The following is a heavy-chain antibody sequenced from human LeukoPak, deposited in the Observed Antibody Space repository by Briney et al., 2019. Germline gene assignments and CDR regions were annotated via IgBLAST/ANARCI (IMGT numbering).Heavy chain of an antibody. D-gene: IGHD3-10*01. J-gene: IGHJ4*02. CDR2: ISGNGGST. CDR1: GFTFSSYA. Sequence: PGGSLRLSCAASGFTFSSYAMSWVRQAPGKGLEWVSTISGNGGSTYYADSVEGRFTISRDNSKNTLYLQMNSLRAEDTAVYYCAKPYYYGSGSYFNFDYWGQGTLVTVSS. CDR3: AKPYYYGSGSYFNFDY. V-gene: IGHV3-23*01.